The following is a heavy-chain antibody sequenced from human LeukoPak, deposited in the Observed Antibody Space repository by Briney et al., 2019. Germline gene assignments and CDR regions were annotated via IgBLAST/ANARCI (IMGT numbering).Heavy chain of an antibody. D-gene: IGHD3-9*01. CDR2: TRNKANSYTT. V-gene: IGHV3-72*01. J-gene: IGHJ4*02. Sequence: GGSLRLSCAATEFTFSDHYMVWVRQAPGKGLEWIGRTRNKANSYTTEYAASVKGRFTISRDDSKNSLYLQMNSLKTEDTAVYYCARWDSAVTGYYWGQGTLVTVSS. CDR1: EFTFSDHY. CDR3: ARWDSAVTGYY.